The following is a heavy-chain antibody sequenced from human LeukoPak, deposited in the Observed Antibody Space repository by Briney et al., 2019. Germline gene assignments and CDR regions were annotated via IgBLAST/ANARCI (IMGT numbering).Heavy chain of an antibody. Sequence: GASVKVSCKASGYTFTSYDINWVRQATGQGLEWMGWMNPNSGNTGYAQKFQGRVTMTRNTSISTAYMELSSLRSEDTAVYYCARGRRVVRGVPSYYYYYMDVWGKGTTVTISS. CDR3: ARGRRVVRGVPSYYYYYMDV. V-gene: IGHV1-8*01. CDR1: GYTFTSYD. D-gene: IGHD3-10*01. J-gene: IGHJ6*03. CDR2: MNPNSGNT.